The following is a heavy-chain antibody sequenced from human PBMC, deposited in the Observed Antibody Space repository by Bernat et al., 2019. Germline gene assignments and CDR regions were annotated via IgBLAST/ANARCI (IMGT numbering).Heavy chain of an antibody. CDR1: GFTFSSYE. J-gene: IGHJ2*01. Sequence: EVQLVESGGGLVQPGGSLRLSCAASGFTFSSYEMNWVRRAPGKGLEWVSYISSSGSTIYYADSVKGRFTISRDNAKNSLYLQMNSLRAEDTAVYYCARLYCSGGSCYLRDRGWYFDLWGRGTLVTVSS. CDR2: ISSSGSTI. CDR3: ARLYCSGGSCYLRDRGWYFDL. D-gene: IGHD2-15*01. V-gene: IGHV3-48*03.